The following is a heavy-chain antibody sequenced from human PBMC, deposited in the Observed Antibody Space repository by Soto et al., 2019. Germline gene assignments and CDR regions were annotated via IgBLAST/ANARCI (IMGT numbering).Heavy chain of an antibody. Sequence: PGESLKISCKGSGYSFTSYWIGWVRQMPGKGLEWMAIIYPGDSDTRYRPSFQGQVTISADTSISTAYLQWSSLMASDTAMYYCERHGYSYGADFCGQGTMVTVYS. CDR3: ERHGYSYGADF. V-gene: IGHV5-51*01. J-gene: IGHJ4*02. D-gene: IGHD5-18*01. CDR2: IYPGDSDT. CDR1: GYSFTSYW.